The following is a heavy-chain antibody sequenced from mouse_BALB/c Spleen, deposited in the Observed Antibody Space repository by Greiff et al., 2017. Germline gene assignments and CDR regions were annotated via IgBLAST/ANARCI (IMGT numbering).Heavy chain of an antibody. CDR3: ARESNLYAMDY. Sequence: EVKLVESGPGLVKPSQTVSLTCTVTGISITTGNYRWSWIRQFPGNKLEWIGYIYYSGTITYNPSLTSRTTITRDTSKNQFFLEMNSLTAEDTATYYCARESNLYAMDYWGQGTSVTVSS. J-gene: IGHJ4*01. D-gene: IGHD2-5*01. CDR2: IYYSGTI. V-gene: IGHV3-5*02. CDR1: GISITTGNYR.